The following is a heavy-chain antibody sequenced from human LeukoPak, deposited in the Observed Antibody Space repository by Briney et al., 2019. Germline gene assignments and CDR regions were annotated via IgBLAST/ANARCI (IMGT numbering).Heavy chain of an antibody. CDR3: ARIGLRGVIISRPLDY. V-gene: IGHV1-8*01. CDR2: MNPNSGNT. J-gene: IGHJ4*02. Sequence: GASVKVSCKASGYTFTSYDINWVRQATGQGLEWMGWMNPNSGNTGYAQKFQGRVTMTRNTSISTVYMELSSLRSVDTAVYYCARIGLRGVIISRPLDYWGQGTLVTVSS. CDR1: GYTFTSYD. D-gene: IGHD3-16*02.